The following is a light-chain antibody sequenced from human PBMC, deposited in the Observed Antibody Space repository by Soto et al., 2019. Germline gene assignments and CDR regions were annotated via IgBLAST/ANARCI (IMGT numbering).Light chain of an antibody. CDR3: QQYNNWPLYT. CDR2: GAS. CDR1: ESVSDN. Sequence: EIVMTQSPATLSVSPGERATLPCRASESVSDNLAWYQQKPGQAPRLLIYGASTRATGIPARFSGSGSGTEFTLTISSLQSEDFAVYYCQQYNNWPLYTFGQGTKLEIK. J-gene: IGKJ2*01. V-gene: IGKV3-15*01.